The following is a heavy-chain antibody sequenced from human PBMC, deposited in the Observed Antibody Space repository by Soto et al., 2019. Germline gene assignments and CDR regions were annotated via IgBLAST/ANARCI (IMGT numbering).Heavy chain of an antibody. CDR3: ATVVGLGRYYFDV. Sequence: ASVKVSCKVSGHKVTELSIYWMRQSPGTGLECMGGFDPKDGLPVYAQNFEGRVTMTEDASTDTAFLEVENLRSEDTAVYFCATVVGLGRYYFDVWEQGSLVTVSS. D-gene: IGHD3-9*01. V-gene: IGHV1-24*01. CDR1: GHKVTELS. J-gene: IGHJ4*02. CDR2: FDPKDGLP.